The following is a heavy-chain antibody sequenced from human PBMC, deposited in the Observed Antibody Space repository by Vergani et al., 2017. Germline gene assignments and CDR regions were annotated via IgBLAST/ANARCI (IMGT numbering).Heavy chain of an antibody. CDR1: GGSLSSYY. V-gene: IGHV4-59*01. CDR3: ARNPYCGSDCYSDAFDI. J-gene: IGHJ3*02. Sequence: VPPQESGPGLVKPSETLSLTCTVSGGSLSSYYWRWIPQPPGKGLEWIGYIYYSGSTNYNPSLKSRVTISVDTSKNQFSLKLSSVTAADTAVYYCARNPYCGSDCYSDAFDIWGQGTMVTVSS. D-gene: IGHD2-21*02. CDR2: IYYSGST.